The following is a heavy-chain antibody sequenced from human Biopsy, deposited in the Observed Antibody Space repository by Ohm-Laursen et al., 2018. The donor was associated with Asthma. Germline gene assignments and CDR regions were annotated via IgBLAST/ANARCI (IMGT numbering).Heavy chain of an antibody. J-gene: IGHJ6*02. CDR1: GYTFNSAG. V-gene: IGHV1-18*01. D-gene: IGHD3-10*01. Sequence: ASVKVSCKTSGYTFNSAGITWVRQAPGQGLEWMGWISVYSGNAKVAQKLQDRVTMITDTSTSTAYMELRSLRSDDTAVYFCARAVDYSHYYGIDVWGQGTTVTVS. CDR3: ARAVDYSHYYGIDV. CDR2: ISVYSGNA.